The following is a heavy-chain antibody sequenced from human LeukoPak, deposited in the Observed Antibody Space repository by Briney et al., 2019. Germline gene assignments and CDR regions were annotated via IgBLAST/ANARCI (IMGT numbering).Heavy chain of an antibody. CDR1: GFTFSSYA. CDR3: AKDARGYCSSTSCSPFDY. Sequence: GGSLRLSCAASGFTFSSYAMHWVRQAPGKGLEWVAVISYDGSNKYYADSVKGRFTISRDNSKNTLYLQMNSLRAEDTAVYYCAKDARGYCSSTSCSPFDYWGQGTLVTVSS. CDR2: ISYDGSNK. V-gene: IGHV3-30*04. D-gene: IGHD2-2*01. J-gene: IGHJ4*02.